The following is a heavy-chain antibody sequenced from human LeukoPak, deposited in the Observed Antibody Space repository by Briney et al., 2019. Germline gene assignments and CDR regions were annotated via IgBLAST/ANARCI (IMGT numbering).Heavy chain of an antibody. Sequence: SSEALSLTCTVSGSSINTPYYWAWIRQPPGEGLEWIGNIFHGVTTFYNPSLMNRVAISVDTSKNQFSLKLTSVTAADTAVYYCARDATIAAPLMSWGQGTLVIVSS. CDR3: ARDATIAAPLMS. J-gene: IGHJ4*02. D-gene: IGHD6-13*01. CDR1: GSSINTPYY. CDR2: IFHGVTT. V-gene: IGHV4-38-2*02.